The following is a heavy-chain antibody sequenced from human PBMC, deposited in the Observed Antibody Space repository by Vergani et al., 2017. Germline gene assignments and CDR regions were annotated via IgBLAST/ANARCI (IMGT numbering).Heavy chain of an antibody. V-gene: IGHV4-34*01. CDR3: ARRAERWETLLRDDFDV. D-gene: IGHD1-26*01. CDR2: INHSGTI. J-gene: IGHJ3*01. Sequence: QVQLQEWGPGLLKPSETLSLTCAVYGGSLSGYYWSWIRLAPGKGLEWIGEINHSGTINYNPTLKSPFNVSIDTSRDHFSLKLRSVSAADTAVYFCARRAERWETLLRDDFDVWGQGTFVTVSP. CDR1: GGSLSGYY.